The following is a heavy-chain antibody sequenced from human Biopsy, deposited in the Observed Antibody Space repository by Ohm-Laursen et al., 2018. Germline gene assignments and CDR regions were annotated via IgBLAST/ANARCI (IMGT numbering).Heavy chain of an antibody. V-gene: IGHV3-53*01. CDR2: LHDRGVT. D-gene: IGHD5-24*01. Sequence: SLRLSCTASGITVNDHYMSWVRQAPGKGLEWVSSLHDRGVTYYADSVKGRFTISGDNSKNTLYLQMNGLRAEDTAVYYCVRGPSGVASIGRGQGTLVTVSS. CDR3: VRGPSGVASIG. CDR1: GITVNDHY. J-gene: IGHJ4*02.